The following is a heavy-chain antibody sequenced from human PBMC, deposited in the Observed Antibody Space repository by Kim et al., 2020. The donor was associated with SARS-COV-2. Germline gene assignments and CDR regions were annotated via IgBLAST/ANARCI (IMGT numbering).Heavy chain of an antibody. D-gene: IGHD5-12*01. CDR1: GGSVSGYY. J-gene: IGHJ4*02. V-gene: IGHV4-59*08. Sequence: SETLSLTCTVSGGSVSGYYWSWIRQPPGKGLEWIGYIYYTGSTNYNPSLKSRVTMSVNTSKNQFSLKLSSVTAADTAVYYCARYIVATHNFDFWGQVTLVTVSS. CDR2: IYYTGST. CDR3: ARYIVATHNFDF.